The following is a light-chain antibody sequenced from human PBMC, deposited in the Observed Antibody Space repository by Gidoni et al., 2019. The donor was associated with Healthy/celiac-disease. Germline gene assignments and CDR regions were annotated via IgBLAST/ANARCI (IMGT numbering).Light chain of an antibody. CDR2: AAS. Sequence: QTTQSPTSLSASVGDRVTITCRASQGIINYLAWYQQKPGKVPKLLIYAASTLQSGVPSRFSGSRSGTDFTLTISSLQPEDVATYYCQMYNSAPFTFGPGTKVDIK. CDR3: QMYNSAPFT. V-gene: IGKV1-27*01. J-gene: IGKJ3*01. CDR1: QGIINY.